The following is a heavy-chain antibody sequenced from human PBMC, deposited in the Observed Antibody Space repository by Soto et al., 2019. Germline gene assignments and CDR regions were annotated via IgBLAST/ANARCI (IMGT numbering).Heavy chain of an antibody. J-gene: IGHJ6*02. CDR2: ISFDGKNE. CDR3: ARPIPRWSYHYGMDV. V-gene: IGHV3-30*04. D-gene: IGHD2-15*01. CDR1: EFTFSSYA. Sequence: GWSLRLSCAASEFTFSSYAMHWVRQAPGRGLEWVALISFDGKNEYYADSVKGRFTIARDNSRNMVYLEMNGLRPDDTATYFCARPIPRWSYHYGMDVWGHGTTVTVS.